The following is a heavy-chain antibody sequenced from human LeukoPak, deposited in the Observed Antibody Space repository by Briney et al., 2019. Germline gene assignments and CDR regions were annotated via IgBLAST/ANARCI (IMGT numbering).Heavy chain of an antibody. Sequence: PGRSLRLSCAASGFTFDSHAMHWVRQAPGKGLEWVSGISWNSGSIGYADSVKGRFTISRDNAKNSLYLQMNSLRAEDTALYYCAKDNRIGGYDWSLGYWGQGTLVTVSS. CDR1: GFTFDSHA. J-gene: IGHJ4*02. CDR2: ISWNSGSI. CDR3: AKDNRIGGYDWSLGY. V-gene: IGHV3-9*01. D-gene: IGHD5-12*01.